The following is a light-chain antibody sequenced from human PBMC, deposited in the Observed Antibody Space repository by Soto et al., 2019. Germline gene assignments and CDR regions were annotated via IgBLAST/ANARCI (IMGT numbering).Light chain of an antibody. V-gene: IGKV4-1*01. J-gene: IGKJ5*01. Sequence: VMTKSTDYRADSGGDRVTINCKSSQSVLYSSNSKNYLAWYQQKAGQPPKLLIYWASTRESGVPDRFSGSGSGTDFSLTTSSPQAQHVPVYYRQQHHSTPFTFGQGTRLEIK. CDR2: WAS. CDR3: QQHHSTPFT. CDR1: QSVLYSSNSKNY.